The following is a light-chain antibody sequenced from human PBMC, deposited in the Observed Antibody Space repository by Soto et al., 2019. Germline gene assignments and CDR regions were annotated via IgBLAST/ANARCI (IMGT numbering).Light chain of an antibody. V-gene: IGKV3-20*01. CDR1: PCVXNF. J-gene: IGKJ1*01. CDR2: XAS. CDR3: QQSGSSGT. Sequence: IAVTQCPATLSLSPGERATLSCRASPCVXNFLAWYQQKPGQAPRALIYXASNRATGIPDRFSGSGYGTDSTITISRLEPEYVAVYYCQQSGSSGTFGQGTKVDI.